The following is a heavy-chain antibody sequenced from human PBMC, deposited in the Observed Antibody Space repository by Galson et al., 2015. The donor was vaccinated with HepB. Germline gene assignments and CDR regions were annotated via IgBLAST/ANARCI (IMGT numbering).Heavy chain of an antibody. D-gene: IGHD4-11*01. CDR1: GFTFSSYA. J-gene: IGHJ6*02. Sequence: SLRLSCAASGFTFSSYAMHWVRQAPGKGLEWVAVISYDGSNKYYADSVKGRFTISRDNSKNTLYLQMNSLRAEDTAVYYCARDDGRLHYYYGVDVWGQGTTVTVSS. CDR2: ISYDGSNK. CDR3: ARDDGRLHYYYGVDV. V-gene: IGHV3-30-3*01.